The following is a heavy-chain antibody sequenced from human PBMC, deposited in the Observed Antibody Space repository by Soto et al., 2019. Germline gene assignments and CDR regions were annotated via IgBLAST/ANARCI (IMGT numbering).Heavy chain of an antibody. V-gene: IGHV3-23*01. CDR1: GFTFSSYA. Sequence: VQLLESGGGLVQPGGSLRLSCAASGFTFSSYAMGWVRQAPGKGLEWVSAIGGSGGSTYYSDSVKGRFTISRDNSKNTLYLQMNSLRAEDTAVYYCAKDLRDSRSWYSVDYWGQGTLVTVSS. CDR2: IGGSGGST. CDR3: AKDLRDSRSWYSVDY. J-gene: IGHJ4*02. D-gene: IGHD6-13*01.